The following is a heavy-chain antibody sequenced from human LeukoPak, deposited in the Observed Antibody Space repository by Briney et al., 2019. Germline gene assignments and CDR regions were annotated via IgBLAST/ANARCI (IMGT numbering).Heavy chain of an antibody. D-gene: IGHD2-2*01. Sequence: SVKVSCKASGGTFSSYAISWVRQAPGQGLEWMGGIIPILGTANYAQKFQGRVTITTDESTSTAYMELSSLRSEDTAVYYCARTRDCSSTSCYYYRTAFDYWGQGTLVTVSS. CDR1: GGTFSSYA. V-gene: IGHV1-69*05. CDR2: IIPILGTA. CDR3: ARTRDCSSTSCYYYRTAFDY. J-gene: IGHJ4*02.